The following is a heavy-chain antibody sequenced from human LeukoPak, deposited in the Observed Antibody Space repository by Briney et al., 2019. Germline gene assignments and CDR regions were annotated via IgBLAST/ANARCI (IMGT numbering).Heavy chain of an antibody. V-gene: IGHV4-4*07. Sequence: SETLSLTCTVSGGSISSYYWSWIRQPAGKGLEWIGRIYTSGSTNYNPSLKSRVTMSVDTSKNQFSLKLSSMTAADTAVYYCASLYYDSSGYDGYYYYMDVWGKGTTVTVSS. CDR3: ASLYYDSSGYDGYYYYMDV. D-gene: IGHD3-22*01. J-gene: IGHJ6*03. CDR2: IYTSGST. CDR1: GGSISSYY.